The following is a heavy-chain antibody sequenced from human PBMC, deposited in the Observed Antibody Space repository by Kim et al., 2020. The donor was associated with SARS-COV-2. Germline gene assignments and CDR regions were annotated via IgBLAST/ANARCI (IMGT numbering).Heavy chain of an antibody. V-gene: IGHV3-43*02. Sequence: GGSLRLSCATSGFTFRNYAIHWVRQGPGKGLEWLSLISDDGTDIHYAASVRGRFTVSRDNSKNSLYLQINTLTTEDTAFYFCAKESGNFGDPGGYIHS. D-gene: IGHD4-17*01. CDR1: GFTFRNYA. J-gene: IGHJ5*01. CDR3: AKESGNFGDPGGYIHS. CDR2: ISDDGTDI.